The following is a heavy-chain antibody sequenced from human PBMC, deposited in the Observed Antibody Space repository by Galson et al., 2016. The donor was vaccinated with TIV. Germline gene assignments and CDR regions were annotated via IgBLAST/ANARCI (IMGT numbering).Heavy chain of an antibody. Sequence: SLRLSCAASGFTFDAYDMNWVRQAPGKGLEWVSGINWNGGSTGYADSVKGRFTISRDNAKNSLYLHMNSLRAEDTALYHCARLRSCGGDCYYFDYWGQGTLVTVSS. V-gene: IGHV3-20*01. D-gene: IGHD2-21*02. CDR1: GFTFDAYD. CDR3: ARLRSCGGDCYYFDY. J-gene: IGHJ4*02. CDR2: INWNGGST.